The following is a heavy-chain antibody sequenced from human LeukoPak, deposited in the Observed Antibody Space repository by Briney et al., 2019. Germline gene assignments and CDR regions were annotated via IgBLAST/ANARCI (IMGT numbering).Heavy chain of an antibody. CDR1: GYTFTGYY. J-gene: IGHJ6*03. CDR3: AREAESRLWFGQTFDYYMDV. CDR2: INPNSGGT. Sequence: GASVKVSCKASGYTFTGYYMHWVRQAPGQGLEWMGWINPNSGGTNYAQKFQGRVTMARDTSISTAYMELSRLRSDDTAVYYCAREAESRLWFGQTFDYYMDVWGKGTTVTVSS. D-gene: IGHD3-10*01. V-gene: IGHV1-2*02.